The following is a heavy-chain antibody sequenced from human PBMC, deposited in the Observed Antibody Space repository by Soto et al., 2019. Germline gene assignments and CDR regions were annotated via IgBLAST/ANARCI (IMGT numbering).Heavy chain of an antibody. V-gene: IGHV3-23*01. CDR1: GFAFNNHA. D-gene: IGHD2-15*01. CDR3: AKVPSAAPFFDS. J-gene: IGHJ4*02. CDR2: VSPSGGIT. Sequence: EVQVLESGGDLIQPGGSLRLSCVVSGFAFNNHAIHWVRQAPGKGLEWVSGVSPSGGITYYSDSVKGRFTIPRDNSKNTGHLLMNSLRAEDTAVYYCAKVPSAAPFFDSWGQGTLVTVSS.